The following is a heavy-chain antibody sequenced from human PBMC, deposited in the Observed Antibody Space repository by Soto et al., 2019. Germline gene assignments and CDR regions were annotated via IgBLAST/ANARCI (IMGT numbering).Heavy chain of an antibody. V-gene: IGHV5-51*01. CDR2: IHLGGSET. CDR1: GYSSANFW. Sequence: GESLKISCKAPGYSSANFWIGWVRQMPGKGLEWMGFIHLGGSETRYVPSFQDQVTISAAKSINTAYLQWSSLRASDTAMFYCAIGTHGNSYSDYLRQGTLVTVSS. D-gene: IGHD1-1*01. CDR3: AIGTHGNSYSDY. J-gene: IGHJ4*02.